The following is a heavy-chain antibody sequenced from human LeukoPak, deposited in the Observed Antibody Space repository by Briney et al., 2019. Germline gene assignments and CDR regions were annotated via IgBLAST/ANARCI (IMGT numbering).Heavy chain of an antibody. D-gene: IGHD3-22*01. J-gene: IGHJ3*02. V-gene: IGHV3-74*01. CDR3: ATRYYYDSGGAFDI. Sequence: GGSLRLSCAASVFTFSSYWMHWVRQAPGKGLVWVSRINSDGSSTSYADSVKGRFTISRDNAKNTLYLQMNSLRAEDTAVYYCATRYYYDSGGAFDIWGQGTMVTVSS. CDR2: INSDGSST. CDR1: VFTFSSYW.